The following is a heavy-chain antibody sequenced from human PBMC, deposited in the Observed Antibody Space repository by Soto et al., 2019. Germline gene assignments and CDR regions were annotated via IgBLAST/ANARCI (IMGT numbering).Heavy chain of an antibody. CDR3: ARAPYYYDSSGYYPFDY. CDR2: IYYSGST. Sequence: SETLSLTCTVSGGSISSGDYYWSWIRQPPGKGLEWIGYIYYSGSTYYNPSLKSRVTISVDTSKNQFSLKLSSVTAADTAVYYCARAPYYYDSSGYYPFDYWGQGTLVTVSS. J-gene: IGHJ4*02. V-gene: IGHV4-30-4*01. CDR1: GGSISSGDYY. D-gene: IGHD3-22*01.